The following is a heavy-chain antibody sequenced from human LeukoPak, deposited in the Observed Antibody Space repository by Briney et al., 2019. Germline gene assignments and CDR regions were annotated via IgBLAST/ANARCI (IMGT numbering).Heavy chain of an antibody. CDR2: VFYSGST. J-gene: IGHJ4*02. Sequence: SETLSLTCAVYGGSFSGYYWSWIRQPPGKGLEWIGYVFYSGSTNYNPSLKSRVTISVDTSKIQFSLKLTSVTAADTAVYYCARHRGTYSGSYFDYWGQGTLVTVSS. CDR3: ARHRGTYSGSYFDY. V-gene: IGHV4-59*01. CDR1: GGSFSGYY. D-gene: IGHD1-26*01.